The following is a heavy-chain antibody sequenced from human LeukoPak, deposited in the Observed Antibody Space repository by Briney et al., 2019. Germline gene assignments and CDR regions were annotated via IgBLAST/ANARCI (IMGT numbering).Heavy chain of an antibody. CDR1: GFTVSNNY. CDR3: ASYDGRAASLEY. J-gene: IGHJ4*02. D-gene: IGHD3-22*01. CDR2: IYSGGTT. Sequence: PGGSLRLSCAASGFTVSNNYMSWVRQAPGKGLEWVSVIYSGGTTYYADSARGRFTISRDNSKNTVHLQMNSLRPEDTAVYYCASYDGRAASLEYWGQGPLVTVSS. V-gene: IGHV3-66*02.